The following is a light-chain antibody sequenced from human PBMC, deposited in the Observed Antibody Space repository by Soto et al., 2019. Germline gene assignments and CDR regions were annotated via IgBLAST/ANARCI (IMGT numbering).Light chain of an antibody. V-gene: IGKV3-11*01. Sequence: VVLTQSPATLSLSPGERATLSCRTSLSVSVYLDWYQQKPGQAPRLLISDASNRATGIPARFSGSGSGTDFTLTISRLEPEDFAVYYCQQYGSSIKTFGQGTRLEIK. J-gene: IGKJ5*01. CDR1: LSVSVY. CDR3: QQYGSSIKT. CDR2: DAS.